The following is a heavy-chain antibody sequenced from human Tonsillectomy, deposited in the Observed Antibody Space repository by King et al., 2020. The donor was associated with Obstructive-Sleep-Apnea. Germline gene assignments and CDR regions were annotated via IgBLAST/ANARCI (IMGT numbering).Heavy chain of an antibody. J-gene: IGHJ4*02. CDR3: ARIDSSGVIDY. D-gene: IGHD6-19*01. V-gene: IGHV3-13*04. CDR2: IGTAGDT. CDR1: GFTFSRYD. Sequence: VQLVESGGGLVQSGGSLRLSCAASGFTFSRYDMHWVRHATGKGLEWVSSIGTAGDTYYPGSVKGRFTISRENAKKSLYLQMNSLGAGDTAVYYCARIDSSGVIDYWGQGTLVTVSS.